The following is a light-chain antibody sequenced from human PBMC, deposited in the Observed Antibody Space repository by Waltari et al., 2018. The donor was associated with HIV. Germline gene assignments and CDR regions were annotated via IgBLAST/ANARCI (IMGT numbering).Light chain of an antibody. V-gene: IGLV1-47*01. Sequence: QSVLTQPHSASGNLGPRQTLSCPGSNSNVGGTYVYCYQQVPGTAAKQLIYRKEQRWPGFPDRLPASNSGGNGYLTVRECRCEGEGDYYYVVRDDSRSGYAFGSGAEVTL. CDR1: NSNVGGTY. CDR2: RKE. CDR3: VVRDDSRSGYA. J-gene: IGLJ1*01.